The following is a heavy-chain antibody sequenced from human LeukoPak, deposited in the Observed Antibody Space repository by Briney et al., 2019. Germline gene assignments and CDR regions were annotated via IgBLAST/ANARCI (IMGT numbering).Heavy chain of an antibody. CDR1: GGSISGSNW. CDR3: AKSNGYGLVDI. CDR2: IYHSGST. J-gene: IGHJ3*02. V-gene: IGHV4-4*02. Sequence: SETLSLTCAVSGGSISGSNWWSWVRQAPGKGLEWIGEIYHSGSTNYNPSLKSRVTISLDTSRNQFSLKLNSVTAADTAVYYCAKSNGYGLVDIWGQGTMVTVSS. D-gene: IGHD3-10*01.